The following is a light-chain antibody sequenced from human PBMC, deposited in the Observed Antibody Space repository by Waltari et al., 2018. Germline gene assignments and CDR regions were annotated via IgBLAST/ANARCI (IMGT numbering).Light chain of an antibody. J-gene: IGKJ4*01. Sequence: IELTQSPATLSLSPGERASLSCRSIQSVRTTYLAWYQQKPGQAPTLLIYGASSRATGIPDRFSGSGSGTDFSLTISSLEPEDFAVYYCQQYDITPLTFGGGTKVEIK. CDR1: QSVRTTY. CDR3: QQYDITPLT. CDR2: GAS. V-gene: IGKV3-20*01.